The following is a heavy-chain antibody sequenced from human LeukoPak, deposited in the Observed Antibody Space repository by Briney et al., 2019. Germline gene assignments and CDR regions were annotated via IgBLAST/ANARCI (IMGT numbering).Heavy chain of an antibody. V-gene: IGHV4-61*02. D-gene: IGHD2-2*01. CDR1: GGSISSGRYY. J-gene: IGHJ5*02. Sequence: SQTLSLTCTVSGGSISSGRYYWSWIRQPAGKGLEWIGRIYTSGSTNYNPSLKSRVTISVDTSKNQFSLKLSSVTAADTAVYYCARVVPAAMPTNWFDPWGQGTLVTVSS. CDR3: ARVVPAAMPTNWFDP. CDR2: IYTSGST.